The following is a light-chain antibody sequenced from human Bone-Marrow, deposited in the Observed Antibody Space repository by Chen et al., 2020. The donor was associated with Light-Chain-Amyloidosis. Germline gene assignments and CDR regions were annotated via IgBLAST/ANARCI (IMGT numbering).Light chain of an antibody. J-gene: IGLJ1*01. CDR1: STDVGGYNH. CDR2: EVT. Sequence: QSALTQPASVSGSPGQSITISYTGTSTDVGGYNHVSWYQQHPDKAPKLTIYEVTNRPSWVPDRCSGSKSDHTACMTISGLQTEDEAYYFCSSYTLTKTLVVGSGTRVTVL. CDR3: SSYTLTKTLV. V-gene: IGLV2-14*01.